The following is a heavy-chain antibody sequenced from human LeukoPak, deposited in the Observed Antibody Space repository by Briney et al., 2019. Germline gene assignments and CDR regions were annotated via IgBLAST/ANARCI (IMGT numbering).Heavy chain of an antibody. V-gene: IGHV7-4-1*02. J-gene: IGHJ4*02. CDR2: INTNTGNP. CDR3: ARGDTAMVPADFDY. Sequence: GASMKVSCKASGYTFTSYAMNWVRQAPGQGLEWMGWINTNTGNPTYAQGFTGRFVFSLDTSVSTAYLQISSLKAEDTAVYYCARGDTAMVPADFDYWGQGTLVTVSS. CDR1: GYTFTSYA. D-gene: IGHD5-18*01.